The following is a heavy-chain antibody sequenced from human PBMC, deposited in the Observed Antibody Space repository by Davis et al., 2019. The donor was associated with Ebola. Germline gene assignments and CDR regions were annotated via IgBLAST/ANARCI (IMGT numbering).Heavy chain of an antibody. J-gene: IGHJ6*02. D-gene: IGHD3-10*01. CDR1: GFTFSTYN. V-gene: IGHV3-21*01. Sequence: PGESLKISCAASGFTFSTYNMIWVRQAPGKGLEWVSSISSGNSYIYYADSLKGRFTISRDNAKNSIYLQIHSLRAEDTAVYYCARDASGSYYNEGYYYYGMDVWGQGTTVTVSS. CDR2: ISSGNSYI. CDR3: ARDASGSYYNEGYYYYGMDV.